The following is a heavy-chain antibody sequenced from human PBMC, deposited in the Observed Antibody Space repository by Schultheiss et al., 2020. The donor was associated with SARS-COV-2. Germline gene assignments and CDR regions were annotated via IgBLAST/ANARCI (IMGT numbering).Heavy chain of an antibody. CDR3: ARVRYYDSSGYYRFDY. Sequence: ASVKVSCKASGYIFTSFGVSWVRQAPGQGLEWMGWISAYNDNTNYAQKFQGRVTMTTDASTTTAYMELRSLSSDDTAMYYCARVRYYDSSGYYRFDYWGQGTPVTVSS. D-gene: IGHD3-22*01. CDR1: GYIFTSFG. CDR2: ISAYNDNT. J-gene: IGHJ4*02. V-gene: IGHV1-18*01.